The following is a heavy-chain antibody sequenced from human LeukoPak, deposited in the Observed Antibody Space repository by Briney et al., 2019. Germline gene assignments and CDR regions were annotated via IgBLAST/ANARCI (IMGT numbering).Heavy chain of an antibody. CDR3: ARDQGSGINYYYYYMDV. V-gene: IGHV3-7*01. Sequence: GGSLRLSCAASGFTFSSYSMSWVRQAPGKGLEWVANIKQDGSEKCYVDSVKGRFTISRDNAKNSLYLQMNSLRAEDTAVYYCARDQGSGINYYYYYMDVWGKGTTVTVSS. J-gene: IGHJ6*03. D-gene: IGHD3-10*01. CDR1: GFTFSSYS. CDR2: IKQDGSEK.